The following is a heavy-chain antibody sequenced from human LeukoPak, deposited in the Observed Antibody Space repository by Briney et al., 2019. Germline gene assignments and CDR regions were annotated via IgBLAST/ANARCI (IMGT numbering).Heavy chain of an antibody. CDR2: IATAGDT. D-gene: IGHD6-13*01. J-gene: IGHJ6*02. V-gene: IGHV3-13*01. Sequence: GGSLRLSCAASGFTFSNYDMHWVRQATGKGLEWVSAIATAGDTYYPGSMKGRFTISKENAKNSLYLQMNSLRAGDTAVYYCARSLAGRSWYGEDYYYGMDVWGQGTTVTVSS. CDR1: GFTFSNYD. CDR3: ARSLAGRSWYGEDYYYGMDV.